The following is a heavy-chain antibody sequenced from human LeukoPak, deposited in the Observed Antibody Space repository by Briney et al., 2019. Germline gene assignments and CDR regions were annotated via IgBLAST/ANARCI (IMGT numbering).Heavy chain of an antibody. V-gene: IGHV4-34*01. Sequence: SETLSLTCAVYGGSFSGYYWSWIRQPPGKGLGWIGEINHSGSTNYNPSLKSRVTISVDTSKNQFSLKLSSVTAADTAVYYCARAPGEDYSSSSYFDYWGQGTLVTVSS. CDR2: INHSGST. CDR1: GGSFSGYY. CDR3: ARAPGEDYSSSSYFDY. J-gene: IGHJ4*02. D-gene: IGHD6-6*01.